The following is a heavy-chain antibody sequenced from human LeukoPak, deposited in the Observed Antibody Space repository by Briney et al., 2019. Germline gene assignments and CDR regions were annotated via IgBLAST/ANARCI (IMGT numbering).Heavy chain of an antibody. CDR3: ARLRGIDFWSGYYGY. D-gene: IGHD3-3*01. CDR2: IYYSGST. CDR1: GGSISSYY. J-gene: IGHJ4*02. V-gene: IGHV4-59*08. Sequence: NPSETLSLTCTVSGGSISSYYWSWIRQPPGKGLEWIGYIYYSGSTNYNPSLKSRVTISVDTSKNQFSLKLSSVTAADTAVYYCARLRGIDFWSGYYGYWGQGTLVTVSS.